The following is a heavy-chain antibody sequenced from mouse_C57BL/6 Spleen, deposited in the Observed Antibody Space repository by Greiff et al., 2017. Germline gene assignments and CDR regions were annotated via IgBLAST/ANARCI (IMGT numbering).Heavy chain of an antibody. Sequence: QVQLQQPGAELVKPGASVKMSCKASGYTFTSYWITWVKQRPGQGLEWIGDIYPGSGSTNYNEKFKSKATLTVDTSSSTAYMQRSSLTSEDSAVYYCTNFYDAYDECYWGQGTTLTVSS. D-gene: IGHD2-2*01. CDR3: TNFYDAYDECY. J-gene: IGHJ2*01. CDR1: GYTFTSYW. V-gene: IGHV1-55*01. CDR2: IYPGSGST.